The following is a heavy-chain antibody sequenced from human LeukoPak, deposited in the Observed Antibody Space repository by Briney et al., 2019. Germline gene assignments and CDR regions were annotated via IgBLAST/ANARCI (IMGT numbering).Heavy chain of an antibody. D-gene: IGHD2-15*01. V-gene: IGHV6-1*01. J-gene: IGHJ5*02. CDR2: TYYRSKWYY. CDR3: ASTHGPIDH. CDR1: GDSVSSKNAA. Sequence: SQTLSLTCSISGDSVSSKNAAWNWIRQAPSRGLEWLGRTYYRSKWYYEYAVPVKSRITIKSDTSKNQFSLQLNSVTPEDTAVYYCASTHGPIDHWGQGTLVTVSS.